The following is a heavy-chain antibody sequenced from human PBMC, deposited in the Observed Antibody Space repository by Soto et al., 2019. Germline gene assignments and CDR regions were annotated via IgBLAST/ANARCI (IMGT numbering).Heavy chain of an antibody. J-gene: IGHJ4*02. CDR3: ARDPPHGGTSSWDSDS. V-gene: IGHV3-21*01. CDR1: GFIFTTNS. D-gene: IGHD2-15*01. CDR2: ISSSGTFK. Sequence: GGSLRLSCEASGFIFTTNSMNWVRQVPGKGLQWLSSISSSGTFKSYGDSVKGRFTISRDNAKNSLFLQMNNLSGEDTGLYYCARDPPHGGTSSWDSDSWGPGTLVTVSS.